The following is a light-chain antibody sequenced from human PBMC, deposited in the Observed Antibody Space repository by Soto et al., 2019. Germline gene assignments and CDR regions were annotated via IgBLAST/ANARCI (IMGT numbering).Light chain of an antibody. Sequence: QSALTQPPSASGSPGQSVTISCTGTSSDVGAYNYVSWYQQHPGKVPKLMMYEVSKWPSGVPDRFSGSKSGNTASLTVSGLKAEDEADYYCSSYGGSNNFGVFGTGTKLTVL. CDR1: SSDVGAYNY. CDR2: EVS. CDR3: SSYGGSNNFGV. J-gene: IGLJ1*01. V-gene: IGLV2-8*01.